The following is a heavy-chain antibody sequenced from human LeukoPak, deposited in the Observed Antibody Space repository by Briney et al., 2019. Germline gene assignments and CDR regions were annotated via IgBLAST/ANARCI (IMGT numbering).Heavy chain of an antibody. V-gene: IGHV3-13*01. CDR3: ARGYSSGWYP. CDR2: IGTAGDT. CDR1: GFTLSSYD. D-gene: IGHD6-19*01. Sequence: GGSLRLSRAASGFTLSSYDMHWVGQDTGKGLEWVSAIGTAGDTYYPGSVKGRFTISRENAKNSLYLQMNNLRAEDTAVYYCARGYSSGWYPWGQGTLVTVSS. J-gene: IGHJ5*02.